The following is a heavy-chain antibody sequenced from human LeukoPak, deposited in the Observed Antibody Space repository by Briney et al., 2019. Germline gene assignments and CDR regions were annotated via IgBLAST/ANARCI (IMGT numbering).Heavy chain of an antibody. CDR3: VRDSSQYYDYVWGSYRVDAFDI. J-gene: IGHJ3*02. Sequence: SETLSLTCTVSGGSITTNNYYWAWIRQPPGKGLEWIGSIYYSGSTYYNPSLKSRVTISVDTSKNQFSLKLSSVTAADTAVYYCVRDSSQYYDYVWGSYRVDAFDIWGQGTMVTVSS. CDR1: GGSITTNNYY. D-gene: IGHD3-16*02. CDR2: IYYSGST. V-gene: IGHV4-39*07.